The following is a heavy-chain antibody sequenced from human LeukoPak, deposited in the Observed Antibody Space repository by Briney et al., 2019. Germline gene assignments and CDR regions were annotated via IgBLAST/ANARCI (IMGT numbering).Heavy chain of an antibody. D-gene: IGHD3/OR15-3a*01. Sequence: GGSLRLSCATSGFIFSGYYMSWIRQAPGKGLEWVSYISGSGSDISYADSVKGRFTISRDNAKDSLYLQMNSLRAEDTAVYYCGTHAGRTGSYDWGQGTLVTVSS. V-gene: IGHV3-11*01. J-gene: IGHJ4*02. CDR3: GTHAGRTGSYD. CDR1: GFIFSGYY. CDR2: ISGSGSDI.